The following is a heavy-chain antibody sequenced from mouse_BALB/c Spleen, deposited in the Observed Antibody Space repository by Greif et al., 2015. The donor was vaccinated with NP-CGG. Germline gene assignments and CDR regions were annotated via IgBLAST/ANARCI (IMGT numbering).Heavy chain of an antibody. J-gene: IGHJ2*01. D-gene: IGHD2-1*01. CDR2: INPSNGGT. Sequence: QVQLQQSGAELVKPGASVKLSCKASGYTFTSYYMYWVKRRPGQGLEWIGEINPSNGGTNFNEKFKSKATLTVDKSSTTAYMQLSSLTSEDSAVYYCTRLSGNYGGGSYFDYWGQGATLTVSS. CDR3: TRLSGNYGGGSYFDY. V-gene: IGHV1S81*02. CDR1: GYTFTSYY.